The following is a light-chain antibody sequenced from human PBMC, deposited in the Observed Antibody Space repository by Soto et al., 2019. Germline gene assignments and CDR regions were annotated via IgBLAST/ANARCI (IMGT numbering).Light chain of an antibody. CDR1: SSDVGGYNY. Sequence: QSALTQPASVSGSPGQSITISCTGTSSDVGGYNYVSWYQQHPGKAPKLMIYEVSNRPSGVPDRFSGSKSGTSASLAISGLQSEDEADYYCAAWDDSLNVYVVFGGGTKVTVL. J-gene: IGLJ2*01. CDR3: AAWDDSLNVYVV. CDR2: EVS. V-gene: IGLV2-14*01.